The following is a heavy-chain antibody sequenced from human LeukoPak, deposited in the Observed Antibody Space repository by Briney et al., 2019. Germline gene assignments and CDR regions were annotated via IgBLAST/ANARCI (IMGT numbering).Heavy chain of an antibody. J-gene: IGHJ4*02. Sequence: PSETLSLTCAVYGGSFSGYYWSWIRQPPGKGLEWIGYVFHTGSTNYNPSLKSRVTISVDTSKNQFSLKLSSVTAADTAVYYCARDRGSQPFIDYWGQGTLVTVSS. CDR1: GGSFSGYY. V-gene: IGHV4-59*01. CDR2: VFHTGST. D-gene: IGHD1-26*01. CDR3: ARDRGSQPFIDY.